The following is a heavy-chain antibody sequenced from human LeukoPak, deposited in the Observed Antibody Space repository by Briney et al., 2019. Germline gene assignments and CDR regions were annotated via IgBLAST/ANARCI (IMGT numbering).Heavy chain of an antibody. CDR1: GFPFSSYA. CDR2: ISYDGSNK. CDR3: ARVVHGIDWYFDL. Sequence: GGPLKLSCAAPGFPFSSYAMHGVRQAPAKGLDRVAVISYDGSNKYYADSVKGRFTISRDNSKNTLYLQMNSLRAEDTAVYYCARVVHGIDWYFDLWGRGTLVTVSS. V-gene: IGHV3-30*04. D-gene: IGHD1-1*01. J-gene: IGHJ2*01.